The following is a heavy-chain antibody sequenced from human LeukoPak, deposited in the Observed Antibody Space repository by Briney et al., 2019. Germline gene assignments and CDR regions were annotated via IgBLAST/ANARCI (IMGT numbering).Heavy chain of an antibody. CDR3: ARDGDLTFDY. CDR2: ISYDGSNK. V-gene: IGHV3-30-3*01. J-gene: IGHJ4*02. D-gene: IGHD2-21*01. CDR1: GFTFSSYA. Sequence: GGSLRLSCAASGFTFSSYAMHWVRQAPGKGLEWVAVISYDGSNKYYADSVKGRFTISRDNSKNTLYLQMNSLRAEDTAVYYCARDGDLTFDYWGQGTLVTVSS.